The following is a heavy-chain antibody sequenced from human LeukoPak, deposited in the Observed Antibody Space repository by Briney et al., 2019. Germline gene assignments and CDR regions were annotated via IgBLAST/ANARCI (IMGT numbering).Heavy chain of an antibody. J-gene: IGHJ4*02. Sequence: SETLSLTCPVYGGSFSGYYWSWIRQPPGKGLEWIGEINHSGSTNYNPSLKSRVTISVDTSKNQFSLKLSSVTAADTAVYYCARGPGVDYWGQGTLVTVSS. CDR2: INHSGST. V-gene: IGHV4-34*01. CDR3: ARGPGVDY. CDR1: GGSFSGYY.